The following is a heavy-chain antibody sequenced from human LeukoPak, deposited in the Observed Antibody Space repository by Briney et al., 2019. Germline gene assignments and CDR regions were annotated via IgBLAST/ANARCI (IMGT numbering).Heavy chain of an antibody. CDR2: INPSGGST. J-gene: IGHJ4*02. CDR1: GYTFTNYY. CDR3: ARGGKGNADGYNQALDY. D-gene: IGHD5-24*01. Sequence: ASVKVFCEASGYTFTNYYIHWVRQAPGQGLEWMGIINPSGGSTTYAQKFQGRVTMTRDTSTSTVYMELSSLRSDGTAVYYCARGGKGNADGYNQALDYWGQGTLVTVSS. V-gene: IGHV1-46*01.